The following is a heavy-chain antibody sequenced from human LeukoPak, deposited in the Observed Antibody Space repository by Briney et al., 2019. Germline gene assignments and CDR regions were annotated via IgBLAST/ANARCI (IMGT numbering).Heavy chain of an antibody. CDR3: ARARGSGWYFYFDS. CDR2: VYTGGST. Sequence: GGSLRLSCAVSGFSVSSTYMTWVSQAPGKRVDWVSVVYTGGSTYYADSVKGRFTISRDNSKNTLYLQMNNLRAEDTAVYYCARARGSGWYFYFDSWGQGALVTVSS. V-gene: IGHV3-53*01. CDR1: GFSVSSTY. D-gene: IGHD6-19*01. J-gene: IGHJ4*02.